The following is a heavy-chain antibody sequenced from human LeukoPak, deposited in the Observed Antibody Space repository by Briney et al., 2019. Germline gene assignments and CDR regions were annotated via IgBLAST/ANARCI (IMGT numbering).Heavy chain of an antibody. Sequence: GASLRLSCAASGFTFSSYAMSWVRQAPGKGLEWVSAISGSGGSTYYADSVKGRFTISRDNSKNTLYLQMNSLRAEDTAVYYCAKDPSVNLYYFDYWGQGTLVTVPS. D-gene: IGHD1-14*01. J-gene: IGHJ4*02. V-gene: IGHV3-23*01. CDR2: ISGSGGST. CDR1: GFTFSSYA. CDR3: AKDPSVNLYYFDY.